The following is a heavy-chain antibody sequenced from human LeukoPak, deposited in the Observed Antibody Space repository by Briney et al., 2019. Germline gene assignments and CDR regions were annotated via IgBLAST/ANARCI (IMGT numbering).Heavy chain of an antibody. V-gene: IGHV4-61*01. J-gene: IGHJ4*02. D-gene: IGHD1-1*01. Sequence: PSETLSLTCTVSGGSVSSGSHYWSWIRQPPRKGLEWIGYIYYSGSANYNPSLKSRVTISVDMSKNQFSLKLSSVTAADTAVYYCARPNKNWSYFAYWGQGALVTVSS. CDR1: GGSVSSGSHY. CDR3: ARPNKNWSYFAY. CDR2: IYYSGSA.